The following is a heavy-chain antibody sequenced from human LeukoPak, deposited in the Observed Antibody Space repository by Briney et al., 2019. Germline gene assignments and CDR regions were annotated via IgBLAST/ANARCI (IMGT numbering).Heavy chain of an antibody. CDR3: ARGVAGFGELLSRIDY. D-gene: IGHD3-10*01. V-gene: IGHV1-46*01. J-gene: IGHJ4*02. Sequence: ASVKVSCKASGYTFTSYYMHWVRQAPGQGLEWMGIINPSGGSTSYAQKFQGRVTMTRDTSTSTVYMELSSLRSDDTAVYYCARGVAGFGELLSRIDYWGQGTLVTVSS. CDR2: INPSGGST. CDR1: GYTFTSYY.